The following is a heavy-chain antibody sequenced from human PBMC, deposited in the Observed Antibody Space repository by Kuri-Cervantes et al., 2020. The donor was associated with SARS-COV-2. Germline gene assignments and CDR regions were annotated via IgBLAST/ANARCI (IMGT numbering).Heavy chain of an antibody. CDR3: ARDSPFWDYVWGKRFDP. J-gene: IGHJ5*02. CDR2: INPNSGGT. CDR1: GYTFTSYG. Sequence: ASVKVSCKASGYTFTSYGISWVRQAPGQGLEWMGWINPNSGGTNYAQKFQGRVTMTRDTSISTAYMELSRLRSDDTAVYYCARDSPFWDYVWGKRFDPWGQGTLVTVSS. V-gene: IGHV1-2*02. D-gene: IGHD3-16*01.